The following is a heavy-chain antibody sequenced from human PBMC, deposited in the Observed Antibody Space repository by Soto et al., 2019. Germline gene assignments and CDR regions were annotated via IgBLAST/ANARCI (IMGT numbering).Heavy chain of an antibody. V-gene: IGHV3-7*03. CDR1: GFIFSDYW. D-gene: IGHD2-2*01. Sequence: GGSLRLSCAASGFIFSDYWMSWVRQAPGKGPEWVANIKFDGSEKQYVDSVRGRFTISRDNSRNSLFLQMNSLRAGDTAVYYCVKDGGYCSSATGSSPRNHYFDSWGQGTLVTVS. CDR3: VKDGGYCSSATGSSPRNHYFDS. J-gene: IGHJ4*02. CDR2: IKFDGSEK.